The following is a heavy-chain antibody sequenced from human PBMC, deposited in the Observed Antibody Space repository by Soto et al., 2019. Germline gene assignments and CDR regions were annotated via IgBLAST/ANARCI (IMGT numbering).Heavy chain of an antibody. Sequence: QVRLVQSGAEVKKPGASVTVSCKASGYTFTSYGISWVRQAPGQGLEWMGWISAYNGNTNYAQKLQGRVTMTTDTSTSTAYMELRSLRSDDTAVYYCARDQGGRYSSGWYYYYSGMDVRGQGTTVTLSS. CDR2: ISAYNGNT. V-gene: IGHV1-18*04. D-gene: IGHD6-19*01. J-gene: IGHJ6*02. CDR3: ARDQGGRYSSGWYYYYSGMDV. CDR1: GYTFTSYG.